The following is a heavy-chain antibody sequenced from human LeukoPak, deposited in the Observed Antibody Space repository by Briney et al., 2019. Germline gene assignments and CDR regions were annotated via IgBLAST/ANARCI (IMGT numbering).Heavy chain of an antibody. V-gene: IGHV4-38-2*02. CDR3: ARFRSTMVRGVIINWFDP. CDR1: GYSISSGYY. Sequence: SETLSLTCTVSGYSISSGYYWGWIRQPPGKGLEWIGSIYHSGSTYYNPSLKSRVTISVDTSKNQFSLKLSSVTAADTALYYCARFRSTMVRGVIINWFDPWGQGTLVTVSS. CDR2: IYHSGST. J-gene: IGHJ5*02. D-gene: IGHD3-10*01.